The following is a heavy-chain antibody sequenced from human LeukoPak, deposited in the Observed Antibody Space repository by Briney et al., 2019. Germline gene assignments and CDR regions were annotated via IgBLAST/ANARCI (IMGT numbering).Heavy chain of an antibody. CDR2: ISGDGGRT. J-gene: IGHJ4*02. V-gene: IGHV3-43*02. Sequence: GGSLRLSCAASGFTFDDYAMHWVRQTPGKGLEWVSLISGDGGRTYYADSVKGRFTISRDNSKNSLHLQMNSLRTEDTALYYCAKDNGYGPDYWGQGTLVTVSS. CDR1: GFTFDDYA. CDR3: AKDNGYGPDY. D-gene: IGHD5-18*01.